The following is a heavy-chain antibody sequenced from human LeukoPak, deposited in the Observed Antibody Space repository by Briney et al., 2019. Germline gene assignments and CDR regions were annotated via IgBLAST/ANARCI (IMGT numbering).Heavy chain of an antibody. Sequence: GASVKVSCKASGYTFTGYYMHWVRQAPGQGLEWMGWINPNSGGTNYAQKFQGRVTMTRDTSISTAYMELSRLRSDDTAVYYCARVNIVVVPAAISWFDPWDQGTLVTVSS. D-gene: IGHD2-2*01. J-gene: IGHJ5*02. CDR1: GYTFTGYY. CDR3: ARVNIVVVPAAISWFDP. CDR2: INPNSGGT. V-gene: IGHV1-2*02.